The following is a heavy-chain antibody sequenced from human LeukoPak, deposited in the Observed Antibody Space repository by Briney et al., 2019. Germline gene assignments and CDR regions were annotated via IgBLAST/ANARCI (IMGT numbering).Heavy chain of an antibody. D-gene: IGHD5-18*01. Sequence: SETLSLTCNVSGSSISSYSWSWIRQPPGKGLDWIGYIYDSGYTKYNPSLKSRVAISRDPSDYQFSLKLSSVTAADTAVYYCARAGYSYGIDAFDIWGQGALVTVSS. J-gene: IGHJ3*02. CDR3: ARAGYSYGIDAFDI. V-gene: IGHV4-59*13. CDR1: GSSISSYS. CDR2: IYDSGYT.